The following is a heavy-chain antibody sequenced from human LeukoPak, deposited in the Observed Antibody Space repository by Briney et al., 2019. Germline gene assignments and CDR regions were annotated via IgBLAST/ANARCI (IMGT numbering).Heavy chain of an antibody. CDR1: GFTFSSYW. CDR3: ARTNYYDSSGYPFDY. J-gene: IGHJ4*02. CDR2: IYSGGST. V-gene: IGHV3-66*01. Sequence: GGSLRLSCAASGFTFSSYWMSWVRQAPGKGLEWVSVIYSGGSTYYADSVKGRFTISRDNSKNTLYLQMNSLRAEDTAVYYCARTNYYDSSGYPFDYWGQGTLVTVSS. D-gene: IGHD3-22*01.